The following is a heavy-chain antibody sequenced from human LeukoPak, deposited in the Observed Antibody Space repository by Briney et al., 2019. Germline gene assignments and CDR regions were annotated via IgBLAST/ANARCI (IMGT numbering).Heavy chain of an antibody. CDR3: ARYSYDSSGYPFDY. D-gene: IGHD3-22*01. Sequence: ASVKVSCKASGYTFTSYGISWVRQAPGQGLEWMGWISAYNGNTNYAQKLQGRVTMTTDASTSTAYMELRSLRSDDTAVYYCARYSYDSSGYPFDYWGQGTLVTVSS. J-gene: IGHJ4*02. V-gene: IGHV1-18*01. CDR2: ISAYNGNT. CDR1: GYTFTSYG.